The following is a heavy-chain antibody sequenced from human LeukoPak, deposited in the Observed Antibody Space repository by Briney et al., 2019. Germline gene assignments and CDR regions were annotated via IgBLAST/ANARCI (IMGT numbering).Heavy chain of an antibody. D-gene: IGHD4-23*01. CDR3: ARRPDYGGTPTFDY. J-gene: IGHJ4*02. CDR2: LYSDGST. V-gene: IGHV3-66*01. Sequence: GGSLRLSCAASGVTVSSNYMSWVRQSPGKGLEWVSVLYSDGSTYYADSGKGRFTISRDNSKNTLYLQMNSLRAEDTAVYFCARRPDYGGTPTFDYWGQGTLVTVSS. CDR1: GVTVSSNY.